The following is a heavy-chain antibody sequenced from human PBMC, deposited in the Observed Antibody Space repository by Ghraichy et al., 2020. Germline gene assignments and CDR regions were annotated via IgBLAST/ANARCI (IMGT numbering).Heavy chain of an antibody. D-gene: IGHD4-23*01. CDR1: GYTFTVYY. CDR3: MRSYYGGNSCYCDI. CDR2: IEPNSGGT. V-gene: IGHV1-2*06. Sequence: ASVKVSCKASGYTFTVYYIHWVRQAPGQGLEWMGHIEPNSGGTNYAQKFHGRVTMTRDTSISTAYMVLSSLRSDDTAVYYCMRSYYGGNSCYCDIWGRGTLVTVSS. J-gene: IGHJ2*01.